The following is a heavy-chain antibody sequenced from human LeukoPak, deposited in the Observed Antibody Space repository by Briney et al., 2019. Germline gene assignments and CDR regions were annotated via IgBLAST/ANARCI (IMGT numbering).Heavy chain of an antibody. Sequence: SETLSLTCTVSGGSISSYYWSWIRQPPGKGLEWIGYIYTSGSTNYNPSLKSRVTISVDTSKNQFSLKLSSVTAADTAVYYCARRPFGIGAFDYWGQGTLVTVSS. CDR3: ARRPFGIGAFDY. J-gene: IGHJ4*02. CDR1: GGSISSYY. V-gene: IGHV4-4*09. D-gene: IGHD3-10*01. CDR2: IYTSGST.